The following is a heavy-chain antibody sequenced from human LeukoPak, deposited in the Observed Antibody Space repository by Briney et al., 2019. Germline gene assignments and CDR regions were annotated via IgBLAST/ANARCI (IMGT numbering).Heavy chain of an antibody. J-gene: IGHJ6*03. V-gene: IGHV4-61*09. D-gene: IGHD5-18*01. CDR2: IYASGST. CDR1: GGSINRGTYY. Sequence: SETLSLTCTVSGGSINRGTYYWSWIRQPAGKGLEWIGNIYASGSTNYNPSLKSRVTISVDTSRNQFSLNLTSVTAADTAVYYCARSQVGVDTAMVGLLYYYYMDVWGKGTTVTVSS. CDR3: ARSQVGVDTAMVGLLYYYYMDV.